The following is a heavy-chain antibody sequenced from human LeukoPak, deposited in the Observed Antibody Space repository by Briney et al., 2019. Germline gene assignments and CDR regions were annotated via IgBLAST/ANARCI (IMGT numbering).Heavy chain of an antibody. CDR1: GFKFDDYG. CDR3: ARSLGSSGYQDY. V-gene: IGHV3-20*04. Sequence: GGSLRLSCTASGFKFDDYGMTWVRQALGKGLEWVSDINWNGDSRGYAHSVRGRFTIYRDNSKNSLYLQMNSLRAEDTAVYYCARSLGSSGYQDYWGQGTLVTVSS. J-gene: IGHJ4*02. CDR2: INWNGDSR. D-gene: IGHD3-22*01.